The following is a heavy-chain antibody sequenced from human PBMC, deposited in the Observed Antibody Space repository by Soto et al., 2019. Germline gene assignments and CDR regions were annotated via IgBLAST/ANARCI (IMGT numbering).Heavy chain of an antibody. Sequence: QVQLVQSGAEVKKPGASVKVSCKASGYIFPDYYVHWVRQAPGEGLEWMGRINPNGGDTNYAQKFEGWVTMTTDTSISTAYMELSRLNFDDTAVYYCARGEQLVHFDSWGQGTLVTVSS. CDR1: GYIFPDYY. CDR2: INPNGGDT. J-gene: IGHJ4*01. D-gene: IGHD6-6*01. V-gene: IGHV1-2*04. CDR3: ARGEQLVHFDS.